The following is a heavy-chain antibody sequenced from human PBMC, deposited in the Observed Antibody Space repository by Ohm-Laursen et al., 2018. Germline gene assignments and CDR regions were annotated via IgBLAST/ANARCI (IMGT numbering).Heavy chain of an antibody. J-gene: IGHJ4*02. CDR2: INTEGGST. CDR3: ARGQPIDF. Sequence: GASVKVSCKASGYTFTNYYMHWVRQAPGQGLEWMGIINTEGGSTSHAQKFQGRLTMTRDTSTSTVYMELSSLRSEDTAMYYCARGQPIDFWGQGTLVTVSS. CDR1: GYTFTNYY. V-gene: IGHV1-46*01.